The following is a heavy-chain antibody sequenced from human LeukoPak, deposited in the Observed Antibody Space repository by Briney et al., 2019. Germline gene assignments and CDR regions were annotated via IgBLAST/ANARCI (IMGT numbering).Heavy chain of an antibody. CDR3: ARGPPHYSSSPFDY. Sequence: GASVKVSCKASGYTFTSYSISWVRQAPGQGLEWMGGIIPMFGTANYAQKFQGRVTITADESTSTAYMELSSLRSEDTAVYYCARGPPHYSSSPFDYWGQGTLVTVSP. J-gene: IGHJ4*02. V-gene: IGHV1-69*13. CDR1: GYTFTSYS. D-gene: IGHD6-6*01. CDR2: IIPMFGTA.